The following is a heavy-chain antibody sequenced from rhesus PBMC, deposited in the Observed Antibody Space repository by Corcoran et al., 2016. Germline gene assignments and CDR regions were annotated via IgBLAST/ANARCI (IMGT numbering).Heavy chain of an antibody. J-gene: IGHJ4*01. CDR3: ASGPSYCRGMYCLTGEYYFDY. D-gene: IGHD2-27*01. CDR1: GGSISSSY. V-gene: IGHV4-169*02. Sequence: QLQMQESGPGLVKPSETLSVTCAVSGGSISSSYWSWIRQAPGKGLEWIGYIYGSGSSTNYNPSLKSRVTLSVDTSKNQRSLKLSSVTAADTAGYYCASGPSYCRGMYCLTGEYYFDYWGQGVLVTVSS. CDR2: IYGSGSST.